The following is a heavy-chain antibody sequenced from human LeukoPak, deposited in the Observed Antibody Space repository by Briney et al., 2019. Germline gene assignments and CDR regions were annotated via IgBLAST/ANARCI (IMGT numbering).Heavy chain of an antibody. CDR3: ARGAWIAAADY. D-gene: IGHD6-13*01. J-gene: IGHJ4*02. CDR1: GGCFSGYY. V-gene: IGHV4-34*01. CDR2: INHSGST. Sequence: SETLSLTCAVYGGCFSGYYWSWIRQPPGKGLEWIGEINHSGSTNYNPPLTSRVTISVDTSKNQFSLKLSSVTAADTAVYYCARGAWIAAADYWGQGTLVTVSS.